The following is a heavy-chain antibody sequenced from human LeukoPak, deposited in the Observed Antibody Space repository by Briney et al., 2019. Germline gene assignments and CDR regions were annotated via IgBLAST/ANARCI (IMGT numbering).Heavy chain of an antibody. V-gene: IGHV3-23*01. CDR2: ISGSGGGT. CDR3: AKDQGSVVYYFDY. D-gene: IGHD2-15*01. CDR1: GFTVSSNY. Sequence: PGGSLRLSCAASGFTVSSNYMSWVRQAPGKGLEWVSAISGSGGGTYYADSVKGRFTISRDNSKNTLYLQMNSLRAEDTAVYYCAKDQGSVVYYFDYWGQGTLVTVSS. J-gene: IGHJ4*02.